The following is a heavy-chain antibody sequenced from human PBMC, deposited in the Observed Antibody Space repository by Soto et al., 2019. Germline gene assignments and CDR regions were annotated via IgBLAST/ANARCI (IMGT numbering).Heavy chain of an antibody. V-gene: IGHV3-7*01. J-gene: IGHJ6*03. D-gene: IGHD3-10*01. CDR1: GFTFSSYW. Sequence: GGSLRLSCAASGFTFSSYWMSWVRQAPGKGLEWVANIKQDGSEKYYVDSVKGRFTISRDHAKNSLDLQMNSLRAEETAVYYCAREVLTMVRGRSGYYYYYMDVWGKGTTVTVSS. CDR2: IKQDGSEK. CDR3: AREVLTMVRGRSGYYYYYMDV.